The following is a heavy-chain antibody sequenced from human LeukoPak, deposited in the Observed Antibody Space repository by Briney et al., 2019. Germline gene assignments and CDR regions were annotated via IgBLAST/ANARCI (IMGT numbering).Heavy chain of an antibody. CDR2: IYNGNT. CDR3: ARDLGAGRSDP. D-gene: IGHD1-26*01. V-gene: IGHV1-18*01. CDR1: GYTFSNHG. J-gene: IGHJ5*02. Sequence: ASVKVSCKASGYTFSNHGFNWVRQAPGQGLEWMGWIYNGNTDYAQNLQGRLTMTTNTPTSTAYMELRSLRFDDTAVYYCARDLGAGRSDPWGQGTLVTVSS.